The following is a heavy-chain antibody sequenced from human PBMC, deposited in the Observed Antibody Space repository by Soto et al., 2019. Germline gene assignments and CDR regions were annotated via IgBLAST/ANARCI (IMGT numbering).Heavy chain of an antibody. Sequence: SETLSLTCTVSGGSISSYYWSWIRQPPGKGLEWIGYIYYSGSTNYNPSLKSRVTISVDTSKNQFSLKLSSVTAADTAVYYCTSAAIPYYYYMDVWGKGTTVTVSS. CDR2: IYYSGST. D-gene: IGHD2-2*01. V-gene: IGHV4-59*08. CDR3: TSAAIPYYYYMDV. CDR1: GGSISSYY. J-gene: IGHJ6*03.